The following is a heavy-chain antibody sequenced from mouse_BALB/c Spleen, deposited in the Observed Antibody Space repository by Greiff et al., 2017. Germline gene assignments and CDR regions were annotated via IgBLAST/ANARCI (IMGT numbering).Heavy chain of an antibody. J-gene: IGHJ3*01. CDR1: GFTFSNYW. CDR2: IRLKSNNYAT. V-gene: IGHV6-6*02. Sequence: EVHLVESGGGLVQPGGSMKLSCVASGFTFSNYWMNWVRQSPEKGLEWVAEIRLKSNNYATLYAESVKGRFTISRDDSKSSVYLQMNNLRAEDTGIYYCTTYYYGSSFAYWGQGTLVTVSA. CDR3: TTYYYGSSFAY. D-gene: IGHD1-1*01.